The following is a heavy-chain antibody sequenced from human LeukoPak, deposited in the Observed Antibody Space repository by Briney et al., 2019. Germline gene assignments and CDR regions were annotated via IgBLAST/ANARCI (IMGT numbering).Heavy chain of an antibody. D-gene: IGHD3-3*01. CDR2: MNPNSGNT. CDR3: ARVSLYDFWSVWFDP. J-gene: IGHJ5*02. V-gene: IGHV1-8*03. CDR1: GYTFTSYG. Sequence: GASVKVSCKASGYTFTSYGISWVRQAPGQGLEWKGWMNPNSGNTGYAQKFQGRVTITRNTSISTAYMELSSLRSEDTAVYYCARVSLYDFWSVWFDPWGQGTLVTVSS.